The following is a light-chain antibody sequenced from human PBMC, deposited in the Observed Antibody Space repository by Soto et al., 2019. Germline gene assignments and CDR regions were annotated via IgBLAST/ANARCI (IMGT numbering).Light chain of an antibody. CDR1: SIDVGGYNY. Sequence: QSALTQPPSASGSPGQSVTISCTGTSIDVGGYNYVSWYQQHPGKAPKLMIYEVDKRPSGVPDRFSGSKSGNTASLTVSGLQAEDGADYYCCSYAGSNNVFGTGTKVTVL. J-gene: IGLJ1*01. CDR2: EVD. V-gene: IGLV2-8*01. CDR3: CSYAGSNNV.